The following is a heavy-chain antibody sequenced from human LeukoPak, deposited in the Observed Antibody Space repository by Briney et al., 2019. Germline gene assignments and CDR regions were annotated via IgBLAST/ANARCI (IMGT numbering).Heavy chain of an antibody. J-gene: IGHJ4*02. CDR3: AREGSGGTIYYFDY. V-gene: IGHV4-34*01. D-gene: IGHD3-9*01. Sequence: SETLSLTCAVYGGSFSGYYWSWIRQPPGKGLEWIGEINHSGSTNYNPSLKSRVTISVDTSKNQFSLKLSSVTAADTAVYYCAREGSGGTIYYFDYWGQGTLVTVSS. CDR2: INHSGST. CDR1: GGSFSGYY.